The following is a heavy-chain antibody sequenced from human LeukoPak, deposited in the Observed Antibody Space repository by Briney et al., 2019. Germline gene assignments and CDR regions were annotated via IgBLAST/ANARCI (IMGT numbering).Heavy chain of an antibody. CDR2: IYYSGST. D-gene: IGHD6-13*01. J-gene: IGHJ4*02. Sequence: PSETLSLTCTVSGGSISSYCWSWIRQPPGKGLEWIGYIYYSGSTNYNPSLKSRVTISVDTSKNQFSLKLSSVTAADTAVYYCARERGGSSWHGPYYLDYWGQGTLVTVSS. V-gene: IGHV4-59*01. CDR1: GGSISSYC. CDR3: ARERGGSSWHGPYYLDY.